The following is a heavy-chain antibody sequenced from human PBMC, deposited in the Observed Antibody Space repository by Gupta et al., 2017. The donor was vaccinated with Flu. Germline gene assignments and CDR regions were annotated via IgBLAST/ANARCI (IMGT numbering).Heavy chain of an antibody. CDR2: MNPSSGNK. D-gene: IGHD7-27*01. Sequence: HVQLVQSGTELKEPRASVKVSCKASGYTFTSYDINWVRQATGPGLEGLGWMNPSSGNKGDAQKFQGRVILARDISISTAYMERSSQGADDTAVYYCARNLRETGDFDYWGQGALVTVAS. CDR1: GYTFTSYD. V-gene: IGHV1-8*01. CDR3: ARNLRETGDFDY. J-gene: IGHJ4*02.